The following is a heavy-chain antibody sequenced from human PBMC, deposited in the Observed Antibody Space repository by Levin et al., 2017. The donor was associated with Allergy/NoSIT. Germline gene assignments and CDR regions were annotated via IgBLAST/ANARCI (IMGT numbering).Heavy chain of an antibody. Sequence: SETLSLTCTVSGGSISSYYWSWIRQPAGKGLEWIGRIYSCGTTNYNPSLKSRVTMSVDTSKKQLSLKLNSVTAADTAVYYCARDLLVGGQNWFDPWGQGTLVTVSS. CDR2: IYSCGTT. V-gene: IGHV4-4*07. J-gene: IGHJ5*02. D-gene: IGHD2-15*01. CDR1: GGSISSYY. CDR3: ARDLLVGGQNWFDP.